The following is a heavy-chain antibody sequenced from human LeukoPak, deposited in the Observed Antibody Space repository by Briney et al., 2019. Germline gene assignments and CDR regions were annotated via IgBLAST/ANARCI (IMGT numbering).Heavy chain of an antibody. CDR3: ARQGRIVVVTTTHDAFDI. Sequence: GESLKISCKGSGYSFISYWIGWVRQMLGKGLEWMGIINPGDSDTRYSPSFQGQVTISADRSISTAYLQWSSLKASDTAMYYCARQGRIVVVTTTHDAFDIWGQGTMVTVSS. J-gene: IGHJ3*02. D-gene: IGHD2-21*02. V-gene: IGHV5-51*01. CDR1: GYSFISYW. CDR2: INPGDSDT.